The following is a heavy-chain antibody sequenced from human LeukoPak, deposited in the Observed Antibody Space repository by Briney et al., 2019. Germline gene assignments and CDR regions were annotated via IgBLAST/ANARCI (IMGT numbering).Heavy chain of an antibody. D-gene: IGHD6-13*01. Sequence: ASVKVSCKASGYTFTSYGISWVRQAPGQGLEWMGWISAYNGNTNYAQKLQGRVTMTTDTSTSTAYMELRSLRSDDTAMYYCARGSGDSSSRTGFDPWGQGTLVTVSS. J-gene: IGHJ5*02. CDR2: ISAYNGNT. CDR3: ARGSGDSSSRTGFDP. V-gene: IGHV1-18*01. CDR1: GYTFTSYG.